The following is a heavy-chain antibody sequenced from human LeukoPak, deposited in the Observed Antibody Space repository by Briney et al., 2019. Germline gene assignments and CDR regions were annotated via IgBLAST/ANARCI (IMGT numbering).Heavy chain of an antibody. CDR2: IIPIFGTA. CDR3: ARVAWDTAMDNNWFDP. V-gene: IGHV1-69*13. CDR1: GGTFISYA. D-gene: IGHD5-18*01. Sequence: SVKVSCKASGGTFISYAISWVRQAPGQGLEWMGGIIPIFGTANYAQKFQGRVTITADESTSTAYMELSSLRSEDTAVYYCARVAWDTAMDNNWFDPWGQGTLVTVSS. J-gene: IGHJ5*02.